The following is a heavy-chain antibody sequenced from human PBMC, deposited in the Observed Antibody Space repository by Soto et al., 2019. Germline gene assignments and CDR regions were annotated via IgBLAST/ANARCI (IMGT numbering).Heavy chain of an antibody. D-gene: IGHD2-15*01. V-gene: IGHV3-23*01. Sequence: EVQLLESGGGLVKPGGSLRLSCAASGFTFSKYAMSWVRLAPGKGLEWVSSISANGGITDYADSVKGRFTISRDNFQNILSLQMDSLTGDDTAFYFCAKDKYTDSVRKVWFFDYWGRGTLVTVSS. CDR2: ISANGGIT. J-gene: IGHJ2*01. CDR3: AKDKYTDSVRKVWFFDY. CDR1: GFTFSKYA.